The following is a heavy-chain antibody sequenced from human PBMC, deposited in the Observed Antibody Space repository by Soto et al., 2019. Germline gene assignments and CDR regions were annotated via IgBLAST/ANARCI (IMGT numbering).Heavy chain of an antibody. CDR3: ARVVGHYYDCSGYSDY. J-gene: IGHJ4*02. Sequence: ASVKVSCKASGYTFTGYYVHWVRQAPGQGLEWMGWIHPNSGGTSSAQKFQGRVTMTRDTSISTAYMELSSLRSDDTAVYYCARVVGHYYDCSGYSDYWGQGTLVTVSS. V-gene: IGHV1-2*02. CDR2: IHPNSGGT. D-gene: IGHD3-22*01. CDR1: GYTFTGYY.